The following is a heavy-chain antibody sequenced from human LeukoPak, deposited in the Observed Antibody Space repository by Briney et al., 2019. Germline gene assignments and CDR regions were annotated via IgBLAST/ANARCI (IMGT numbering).Heavy chain of an antibody. CDR1: GFAFDDYA. V-gene: IGHV3-9*03. CDR2: ISWNSGSI. J-gene: IGHJ4*02. CDR3: AKDNSSSWYDGRFDY. Sequence: GRSLRLSCAASGFAFDDYAMHWVRQAPGKGLEWVSGISWNSGSIGYADSVKGRFTISRDNAKNSLYLQMNSLRAEDMALYYCAKDNSSSWYDGRFDYWGQGTLVTVSS. D-gene: IGHD6-13*01.